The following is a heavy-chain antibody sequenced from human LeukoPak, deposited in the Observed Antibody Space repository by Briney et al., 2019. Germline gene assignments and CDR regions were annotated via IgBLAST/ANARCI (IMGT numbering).Heavy chain of an antibody. V-gene: IGHV4-59*01. CDR2: IYYSGST. Sequence: KPSETLSLTCTVSGGSISSYYSSWFRQPPGKGLEWIGYIYYSGSTNYNPSLKSRVTISVDTSKNQFSLKLSSVTAADTAVYYCARESLRDGYIRLLDYWGQGTLVTVSS. D-gene: IGHD5-24*01. CDR1: GGSISSYY. J-gene: IGHJ4*02. CDR3: ARESLRDGYIRLLDY.